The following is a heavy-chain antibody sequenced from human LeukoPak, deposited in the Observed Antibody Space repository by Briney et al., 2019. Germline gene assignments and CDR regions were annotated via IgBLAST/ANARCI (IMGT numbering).Heavy chain of an antibody. CDR2: ISAYNGYT. V-gene: IGHV1-18*01. J-gene: IGHJ1*01. CDR3: ARDKAVTTELTQYFHH. D-gene: IGHD4-11*01. CDR1: GYTFTNYG. Sequence: ASVTVSFKASGYTFTNYGVSWVRQAPGQGLEWMGWISAYNGYTNYAQKFQFRVTMTTDTSTSTAYMELRSLTSDDTAVYYCARDKAVTTELTQYFHHWGQGTLVTVSS.